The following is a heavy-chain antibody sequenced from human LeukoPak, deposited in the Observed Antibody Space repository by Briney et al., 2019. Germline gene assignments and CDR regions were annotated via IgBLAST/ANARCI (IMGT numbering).Heavy chain of an antibody. Sequence: SQTLSLTCTVSGGSISSGSYYWSWIRQPAGKGLEWIGRIYTSGSTNYNPSLESRVTISVDTSKNQFSLKLSSVTAADTAVYYCARSRSVYYYYYYMDVWGKGTTVTVSS. CDR1: GGSISSGSYY. CDR3: ARSRSVYYYYYYMDV. J-gene: IGHJ6*03. CDR2: IYTSGST. V-gene: IGHV4-61*02.